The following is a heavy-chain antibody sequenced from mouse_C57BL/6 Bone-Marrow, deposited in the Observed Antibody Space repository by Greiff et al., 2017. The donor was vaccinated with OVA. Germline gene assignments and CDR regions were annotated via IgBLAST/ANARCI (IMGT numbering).Heavy chain of an antibody. J-gene: IGHJ4*01. V-gene: IGHV1-80*01. D-gene: IGHD1-1*01. CDR3: ASITTVVATSDYYAMDY. CDR2: IYPGDGDT. Sequence: QVQLQQSGAELVKPGASVKISCKASGYAFSSYWMNWVKQRPGKGLEWIGQIYPGDGDTNYNGKFKGKATLTADKSSSTAYMQLSSLTSEDSAVYFCASITTVVATSDYYAMDYWGQGTSVTVSS. CDR1: GYAFSSYW.